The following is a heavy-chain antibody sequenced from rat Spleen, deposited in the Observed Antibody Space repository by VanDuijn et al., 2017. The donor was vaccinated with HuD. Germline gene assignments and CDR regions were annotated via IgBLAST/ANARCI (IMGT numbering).Heavy chain of an antibody. J-gene: IGHJ2*01. CDR2: ISSDGRRN. D-gene: IGHD1-9*01. CDR3: ARNGYNSDFDY. CDR1: GFTFSDYY. V-gene: IGHV5-29*01. Sequence: EVQLVESDGGLVQPGRSLKLSCAASGFTFSDYYMAWVRQAPTKGLEWVATISSDGRRNYYRDSVKGRFTISRDNAKSSLYLQMDSLRSADTATYYCARNGYNSDFDYWGQGVMVTVSS.